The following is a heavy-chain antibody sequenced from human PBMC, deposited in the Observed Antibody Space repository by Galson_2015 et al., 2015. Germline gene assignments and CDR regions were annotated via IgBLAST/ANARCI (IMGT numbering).Heavy chain of an antibody. D-gene: IGHD2-21*02. CDR1: GFTFSSYG. CDR2: IWYDGSNK. V-gene: IGHV3-33*01. CDR3: ARDRAGVTAIRYYYYGMDV. J-gene: IGHJ6*02. Sequence: SLRLSCAASGFTFSSYGMHWVRQAPGKGLEWVAVIWYDGSNKYYADSVKGRFTISRDNSKNTLYPQMNSLRAEDTAVYYCARDRAGVTAIRYYYYGMDVWGQGTTVTVSS.